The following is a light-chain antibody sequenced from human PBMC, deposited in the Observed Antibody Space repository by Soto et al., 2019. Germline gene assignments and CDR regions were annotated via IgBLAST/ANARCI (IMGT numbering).Light chain of an antibody. J-gene: IGLJ2*01. CDR3: SSFAISTLVV. V-gene: IGLV2-14*01. CDR2: EVT. CDR1: SSDVGGYNY. Sequence: QSVLTQPASVSGSPGQSITISCTGTSSDVGGYNYVSWYQQHPGKAPKLMIYEVTNRPSGVSNRFSGSKSGNTASLTISGLQADDEADYYCSSFAISTLVVFGGGTQLTVL.